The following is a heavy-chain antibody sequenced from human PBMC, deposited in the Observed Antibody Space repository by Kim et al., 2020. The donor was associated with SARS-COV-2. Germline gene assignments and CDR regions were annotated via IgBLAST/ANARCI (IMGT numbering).Heavy chain of an antibody. D-gene: IGHD3-16*01. V-gene: IGHV3-48*02. Sequence: GGSLRLSCATSGFTFSAYDMNWVRQAPGKGLEWLSFITKSSTTIYYADSVEGRFTISRDNATNSLFLQMNSLRDEDTAPYYCVRDRMGGAFDMWGQGTMV. J-gene: IGHJ3*02. CDR2: ITKSSTTI. CDR1: GFTFSAYD. CDR3: VRDRMGGAFDM.